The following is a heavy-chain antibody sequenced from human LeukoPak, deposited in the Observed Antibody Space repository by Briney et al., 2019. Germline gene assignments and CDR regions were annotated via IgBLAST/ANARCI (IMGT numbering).Heavy chain of an antibody. CDR1: GFTFSSYW. CDR2: IKQDGSGK. CDR3: ASSPVLRYFDWLSPFDY. D-gene: IGHD3-9*01. V-gene: IGHV3-7*01. Sequence: QPGGSLRLSCAASGFTFSSYWMSWVRQAPGKGLEWVANIKQDGSGKYYVDSVKGRFTISRDNAKNSLYLQMNSLRAEDTAVYYCASSPVLRYFDWLSPFDYWGQGTLVTVSS. J-gene: IGHJ4*02.